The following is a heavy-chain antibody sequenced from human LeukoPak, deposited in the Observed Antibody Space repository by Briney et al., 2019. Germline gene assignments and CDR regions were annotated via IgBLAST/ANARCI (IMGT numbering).Heavy chain of an antibody. V-gene: IGHV3-30-3*01. CDR3: ARDFFGELFNWFDP. J-gene: IGHJ5*02. CDR1: GFTFSSYA. D-gene: IGHD3-10*01. Sequence: GGSLRLSCAASGFTFSSYAMHWVRQAPGKGPEWVAVISYDGSNKYYADSVKGRFTISRDNSKNTLYLQMNSLRAEDTAVYYCARDFFGELFNWFDPWGQGTLVTVSS. CDR2: ISYDGSNK.